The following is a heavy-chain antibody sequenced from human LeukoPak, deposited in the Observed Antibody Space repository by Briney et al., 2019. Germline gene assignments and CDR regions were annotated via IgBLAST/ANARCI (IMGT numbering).Heavy chain of an antibody. J-gene: IGHJ4*02. CDR3: AKDLVRGVTVFDY. CDR2: IRYDGSNK. Sequence: GGSLRLSCAASGFTFSSYGMHWVRQAPGKGLEWVAFIRYDGSNKYYADSVKSRFTISRDNSKNTLYLQMNSLRAEDTAVYYCAKDLVRGVTVFDYWGQGTLVTVSS. D-gene: IGHD3-10*01. V-gene: IGHV3-30*02. CDR1: GFTFSSYG.